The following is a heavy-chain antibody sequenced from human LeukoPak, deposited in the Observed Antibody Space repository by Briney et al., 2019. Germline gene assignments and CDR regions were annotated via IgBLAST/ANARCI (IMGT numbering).Heavy chain of an antibody. CDR1: GFTFSSYA. J-gene: IGHJ4*02. CDR2: ISYDGSNK. CDR3: ARALNSLIWVGELGY. Sequence: GGSLRLSCAASGFTFSSYAMHWVRQAPGKGLEWVAVISYDGSNKYYADSVKGRFTISRDNSKNTLYLQMNSLRAEDTAVYYCARALNSLIWVGELGYWGQGALVTVSS. D-gene: IGHD3-10*01. V-gene: IGHV3-30-3*01.